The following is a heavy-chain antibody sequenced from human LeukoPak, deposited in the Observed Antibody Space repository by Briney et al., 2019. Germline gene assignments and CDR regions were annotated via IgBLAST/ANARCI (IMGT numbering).Heavy chain of an antibody. V-gene: IGHV1-46*01. D-gene: IGHD3-9*01. CDR2: INPSGGST. Sequence: GASVKVSCKASGYTFTSYYMHWVRQAPGQGLEWMGIINPSGGSTSYAQKFQGRVTMTRDTSTSTVYMELRSLRSDDTAVYYCARDRYDILTGYYTLSAYWGQGTLVTVSS. CDR3: ARDRYDILTGYYTLSAY. J-gene: IGHJ4*02. CDR1: GYTFTSYY.